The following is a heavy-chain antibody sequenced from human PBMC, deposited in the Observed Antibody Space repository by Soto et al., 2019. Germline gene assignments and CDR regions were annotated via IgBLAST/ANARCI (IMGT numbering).Heavy chain of an antibody. CDR3: AVVEEWSIIGNGFDP. D-gene: IGHD3-3*01. CDR1: GYSFTSYW. CDR2: IYPGDSDT. Sequence: PGESLKISCKGSGYSFTSYWIGWVRQMPGKGLEWMGIIYPGDSDTRYSPSFQGQVTISADKSISTAYLQWSSLKASDTAMYYCAVVEEWSIIGNGFDPWGQGTLVTVSS. V-gene: IGHV5-51*01. J-gene: IGHJ5*02.